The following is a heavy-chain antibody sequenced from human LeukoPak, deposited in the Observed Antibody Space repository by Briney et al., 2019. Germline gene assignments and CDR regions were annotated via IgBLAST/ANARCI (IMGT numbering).Heavy chain of an antibody. CDR3: ATSGGTLGPTNYFAY. Sequence: SETLPLTFAVNGESFRRCLWRGLRQPPGKGLEWIGEINHSGSTNYNPSLKSRVTISVDTSKNQFSLKLSSVTAADTAVYYCATSGGTLGPTNYFAYWGQGTLVTVSS. D-gene: IGHD3-16*01. J-gene: IGHJ4*02. CDR1: GESFRRCL. CDR2: INHSGST. V-gene: IGHV4-34*01.